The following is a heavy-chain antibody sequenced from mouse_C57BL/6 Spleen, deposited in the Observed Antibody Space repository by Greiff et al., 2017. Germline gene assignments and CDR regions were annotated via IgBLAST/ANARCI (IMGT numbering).Heavy chain of an antibody. CDR2: ISGGGGNT. V-gene: IGHV5-9*01. CDR1: GFTFSSYT. Sequence: EVMLVESGGGLVKPGGSLKLSCAASGFTFSSYTMSWVRQTPEKRLEWVATISGGGGNTYYPDSVKGRFTISRDNAKNTLYLQMSSLRSEDTALYYCASSYSNYVDWYFDVWGTGTTVTVSS. J-gene: IGHJ1*03. D-gene: IGHD2-5*01. CDR3: ASSYSNYVDWYFDV.